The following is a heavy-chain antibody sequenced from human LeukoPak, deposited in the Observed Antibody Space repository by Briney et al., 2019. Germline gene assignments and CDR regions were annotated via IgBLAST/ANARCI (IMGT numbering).Heavy chain of an antibody. J-gene: IGHJ6*03. CDR1: GGTFSSYA. D-gene: IGHD3-10*01. V-gene: IGHV1-69*05. CDR3: ARDSHYYYGSGSYYNAPQDYYYMDV. Sequence: EASVKVSCKASGGTFSSYAISWVRQAPGQGLEWMGGIIPIFGSANYAQKFQGRVTMTRDMSTSTVYMELSSLRSEDTAVYYCARDSHYYYGSGSYYNAPQDYYYMDVWGKGTTVTVSS. CDR2: IIPIFGSA.